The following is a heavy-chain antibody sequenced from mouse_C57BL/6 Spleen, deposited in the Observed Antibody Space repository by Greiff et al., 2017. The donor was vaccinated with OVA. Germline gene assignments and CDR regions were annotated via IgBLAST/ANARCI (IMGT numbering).Heavy chain of an antibody. J-gene: IGHJ3*01. CDR2: INPSTGGT. D-gene: IGHD2-2*01. Sequence: QVQLQQPGTELVKPGASVKLSCKASGYTFTSYWMHWVKQPPGQGLEWIGNINPSTGGTTYNEKFKSKAPLTVDKSSSTAYMHLSSLTSRDSAVCYCARVGSFAYWGQGTLVTVSA. CDR3: ARVGSFAY. V-gene: IGHV1-53*01. CDR1: GYTFTSYW.